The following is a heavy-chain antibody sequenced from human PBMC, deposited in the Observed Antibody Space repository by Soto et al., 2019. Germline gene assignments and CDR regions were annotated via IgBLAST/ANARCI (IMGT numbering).Heavy chain of an antibody. CDR2: ISGSGGST. J-gene: IGHJ4*02. D-gene: IGHD6-19*01. CDR3: ARRSSGWYFDY. CDR1: GFTFSSYA. V-gene: IGHV3-23*01. Sequence: EVQLLESGGGLVQPGGSLRLSCAASGFTFSSYAMNWVRQAPGKGLDWVSVISGSGGSTYYADSVKGRFTISRDNSKKTLYLQMNSLRAEDTAVYYCARRSSGWYFDYWGQGTLVTVSS.